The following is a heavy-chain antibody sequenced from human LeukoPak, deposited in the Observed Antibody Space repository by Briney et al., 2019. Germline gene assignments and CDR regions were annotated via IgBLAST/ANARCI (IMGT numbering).Heavy chain of an antibody. CDR2: IYRTGNT. J-gene: IGHJ3*01. CDR3: ANSWYYYDSSGLPKADAFDR. D-gene: IGHD3-22*01. CDR1: GGSISSGAY. V-gene: IGHV4-38-2*02. Sequence: PSETLSLTCTVSGGSISSGAYWGWVRQPPGKGLEWIATIYRTGNTYYNPSPESRVTISIDTSKNQFSPKLNSVTAADTAVYYCANSWYYYDSSGLPKADAFDRWGQGTLVTVSS.